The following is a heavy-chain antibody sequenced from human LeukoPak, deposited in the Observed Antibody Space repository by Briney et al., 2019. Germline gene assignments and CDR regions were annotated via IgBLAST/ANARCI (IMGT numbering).Heavy chain of an antibody. CDR3: AKAGSGRYLYLDL. V-gene: IGHV3-9*03. J-gene: IGHJ2*01. Sequence: PGGSLRLSCAASGFTFDDYAMHWVRQAPGKGLEWVSGISWNSGSIGYADSVKGRFTISRDNAKNSLYLQMNSLRAEDMALYYCAKAGSGRYLYLDLWGRGTLVTVSS. CDR2: ISWNSGSI. CDR1: GFTFDDYA. D-gene: IGHD3-10*01.